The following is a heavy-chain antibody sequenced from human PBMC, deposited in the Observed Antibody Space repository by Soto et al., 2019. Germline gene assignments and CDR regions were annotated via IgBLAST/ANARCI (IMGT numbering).Heavy chain of an antibody. CDR3: ARGYCTATICDPWFDP. Sequence: SETLSLTSTVSGGSISSGGSYWGWIRQPPGKGLEWIGYTYYSGNTYFNPSLKSRVTLSVDTSKNQFSLNLSSVTAADTAMYYCARGYCTATICDPWFDPWGQGTLVTVSS. V-gene: IGHV4-30-4*01. CDR1: GGSISSGGSY. D-gene: IGHD2-8*02. J-gene: IGHJ5*02. CDR2: TYYSGNT.